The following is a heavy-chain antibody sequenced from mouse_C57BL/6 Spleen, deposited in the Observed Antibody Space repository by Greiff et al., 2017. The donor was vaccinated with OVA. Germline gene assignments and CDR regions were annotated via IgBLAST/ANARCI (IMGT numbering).Heavy chain of an antibody. J-gene: IGHJ1*03. D-gene: IGHD1-1*01. CDR3: ARDRDTTVVDGYFDV. CDR1: GFTFSSYA. Sequence: EVQVVESGGGLVKPGGSLKISCAASGFTFSSYAMSWVRQTPEKRLEWVATISDGGSYTYYPDNVKGRFTISRDNAKNNLYLQMSHLKSEDTAMYYCARDRDTTVVDGYFDVWGTGTTVTVSS. V-gene: IGHV5-4*01. CDR2: ISDGGSYT.